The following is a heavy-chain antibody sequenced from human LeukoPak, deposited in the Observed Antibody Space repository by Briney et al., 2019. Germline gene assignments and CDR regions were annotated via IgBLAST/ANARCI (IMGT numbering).Heavy chain of an antibody. J-gene: IGHJ3*01. CDR3: ARSPGDGYIGGGD. CDR2: INPNSGGT. Sequence: ASVKVSCKASGYTFTGYYMHWVRQAPGQALEWMGGINPNSGGTNYAQKFHGRVTITRDTSSSTAYMELSRLRSDDTAVYYCARSPGDGYIGGGDWGQGTMVTVSS. V-gene: IGHV1-2*02. CDR1: GYTFTGYY. D-gene: IGHD5-24*01.